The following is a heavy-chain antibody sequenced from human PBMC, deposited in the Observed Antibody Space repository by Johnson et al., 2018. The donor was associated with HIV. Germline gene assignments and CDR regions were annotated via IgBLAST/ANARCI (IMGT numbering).Heavy chain of an antibody. CDR2: ISYDGSNK. CDR3: AKSPGKDHGGNSGGIDI. Sequence: VQLVESGGGVVQPGRSLRLSCAASGFTFSSYAMHWVRQAPGKGLEWVAVISYDGSNKYYADSVKGRFTISRDNSKNTLYLQMNSLRAEDTAVYYCAKSPGKDHGGNSGGIDIWGQGTMVTVSA. CDR1: GFTFSSYA. D-gene: IGHD4-23*01. J-gene: IGHJ3*02. V-gene: IGHV3-30*04.